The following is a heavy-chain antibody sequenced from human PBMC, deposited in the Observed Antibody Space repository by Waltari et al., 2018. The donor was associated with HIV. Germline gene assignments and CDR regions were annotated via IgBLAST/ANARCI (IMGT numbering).Heavy chain of an antibody. V-gene: IGHV1-69*08. J-gene: IGHJ6*02. CDR1: GGTLSTYT. D-gene: IGHD2-2*01. CDR2: VILLLGIT. Sequence: QVQLVQSGAEVKKPGYSVKVSCKASGGTLSTYTFCWVRLDPGQGLEWMGRVILLLGITDYAQKFQGRVTITADKSTSTAFMELVSLRSEDTAVYYCARDGEKVPDAIFYYYYGMDVWGQGTTVTVSS. CDR3: ARDGEKVPDAIFYYYYGMDV.